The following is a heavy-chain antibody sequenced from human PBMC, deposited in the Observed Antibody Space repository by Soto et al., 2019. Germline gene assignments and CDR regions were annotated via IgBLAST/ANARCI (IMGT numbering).Heavy chain of an antibody. J-gene: IGHJ1*01. CDR2: IWYDGSNK. CDR1: GFTFSSYG. V-gene: IGHV3-33*01. Sequence: QVQLVESGGGVVQPGRSLRLSCAASGFTFSSYGMHWVRQAPGKGLEWVAVIWYDGSNKYYADSVKGQFTISRDNSKNTLYLQMNSLRAEDTAVYYCSCVSFGQLGWYFQHWGQGTLLTVSS. CDR3: SCVSFGQLGWYFQH. D-gene: IGHD6-6*01.